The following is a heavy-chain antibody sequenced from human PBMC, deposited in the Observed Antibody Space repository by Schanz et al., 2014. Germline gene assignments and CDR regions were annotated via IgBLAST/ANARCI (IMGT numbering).Heavy chain of an antibody. CDR2: IKHDGREK. CDR3: ARVAGTYYDFWSGVPPTVMHDGFDI. D-gene: IGHD3-3*01. V-gene: IGHV3-7*01. CDR1: GFAFDTYW. J-gene: IGHJ3*02. Sequence: EVQLLESGGGLVQPGGSLRLSCAASGFAFDTYWMSWVRQAPGKGLEWGANIKHDGREKYYVDSVKGRFTISRDNAKNPMYLEMDSLRAEDTAVFYCARVAGTYYDFWSGVPPTVMHDGFDIWGQGTMVTVSS.